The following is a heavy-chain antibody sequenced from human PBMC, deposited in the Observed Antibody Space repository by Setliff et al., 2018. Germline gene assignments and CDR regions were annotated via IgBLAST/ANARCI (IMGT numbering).Heavy chain of an antibody. CDR1: DDSFTSSRYY. D-gene: IGHD2-15*01. Sequence: SETLSLTCTVSDDSFTSSRYYWGWIRQAPGSGLEWIGSISYSGTPYYNASVESRVTISIDTSRNQFSLELRSVTVADTATYYCVRPGGTTVVARHFDYWGRGTLVTVSS. CDR2: ISYSGTP. CDR3: VRPGGTTVVARHFDY. V-gene: IGHV4-39*01. J-gene: IGHJ4*02.